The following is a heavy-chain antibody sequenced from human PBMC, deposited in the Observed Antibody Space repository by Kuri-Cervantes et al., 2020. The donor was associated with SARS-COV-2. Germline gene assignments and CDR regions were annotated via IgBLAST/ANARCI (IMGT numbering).Heavy chain of an antibody. V-gene: IGHV3-23*01. CDR2: ISGSGGST. J-gene: IGHJ4*02. CDR1: GFTFSSYA. Sequence: GESLKISCAASGFTFSSYAMSWVRQAPGKGLEWVSAISGSGGSTYYAGSVKGRFTISRDNSKNTLYLQMNSLRAEDTAVYYCAKAGGYCSSTSCSQYGIPDYWGQGTLVTVSS. CDR3: AKAGGYCSSTSCSQYGIPDY. D-gene: IGHD2-2*01.